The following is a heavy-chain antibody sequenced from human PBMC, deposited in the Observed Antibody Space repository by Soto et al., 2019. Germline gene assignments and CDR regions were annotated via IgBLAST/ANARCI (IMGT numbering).Heavy chain of an antibody. CDR1: GFSLSNAGMG. V-gene: IGHV2-26*01. CDR2: IFSNDER. CDR3: AQTEDGGRSRTPAGWFDA. Sequence: QVTLKESGPMLVKPTETLTLTCTVSGFSLSNAGMGVSWIRQPPGKALEWLAHIFSNDERRFSTSLKNRLTISKDTFNSQVVLIMTNMDPVDTATYYCAQTEDGGRSRTPAGWFDAWGQGTLVTVSS. J-gene: IGHJ5*02. D-gene: IGHD2-15*01.